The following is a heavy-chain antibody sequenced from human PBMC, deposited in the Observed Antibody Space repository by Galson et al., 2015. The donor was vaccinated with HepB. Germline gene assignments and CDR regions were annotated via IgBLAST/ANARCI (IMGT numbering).Heavy chain of an antibody. J-gene: IGHJ2*01. CDR3: AREIGSSSSSRDWYFDL. CDR1: GFTFSDYY. V-gene: IGHV3-11*06. CDR2: ISSSSSYT. Sequence: SLRLSCAASGFTFSDYYVGWIRQAPGKGLEWVSYISSSSSYTNYADSVKGRFTISRDNAKNSLYLQMNSLRAEDTAVYYCAREIGSSSSSRDWYFDLWGRGTLVTVSS. D-gene: IGHD6-6*01.